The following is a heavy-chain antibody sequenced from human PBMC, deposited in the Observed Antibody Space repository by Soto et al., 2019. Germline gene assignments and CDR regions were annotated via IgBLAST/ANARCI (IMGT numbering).Heavy chain of an antibody. J-gene: IGHJ4*02. CDR1: GFTFSSYG. CDR2: ISYDGSNK. D-gene: IGHD6-6*01. Sequence: QPGGSLRLSCAASGFTFSSYGMHWVRQAPGKGLEWVAVISYDGSNKYYADSVKGRFTISRDNSKNTLYLQMNSLRAEDTAVYYCAKEKAARTPVDYWGQGTLVTVSS. V-gene: IGHV3-30*18. CDR3: AKEKAARTPVDY.